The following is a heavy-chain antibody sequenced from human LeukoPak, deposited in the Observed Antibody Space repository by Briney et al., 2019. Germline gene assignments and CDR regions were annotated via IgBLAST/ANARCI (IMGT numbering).Heavy chain of an antibody. V-gene: IGHV4-59*01. Sequence: PSETLSLTCTVAGGSISSYYWSWIRQPPGKGLEWIGYIYYSGSTNYNPSLKRGVTISVETSKNQFSLKLSSVTAADTAVYYCAKGGVYGDYVGDWFDPWGQGTLVTVSS. CDR2: IYYSGST. CDR3: AKGGVYGDYVGDWFDP. CDR1: GGSISSYY. D-gene: IGHD4-17*01. J-gene: IGHJ5*02.